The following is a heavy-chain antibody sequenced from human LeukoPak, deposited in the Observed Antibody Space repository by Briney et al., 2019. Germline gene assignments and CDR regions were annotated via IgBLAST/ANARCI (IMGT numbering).Heavy chain of an antibody. D-gene: IGHD3-22*01. Sequence: GASVKVSCKASGYTFTNYYIHWVRQAPGQGLEWMGIINPNGGSTTCAQKFQGRVTMTRDTSTSTVYMDLNSLRSEDTGGYYCARGHDNSGYTAHPQRYYYYYGMDVWGQGATVTVSS. CDR3: ARGHDNSGYTAHPQRYYYYYGMDV. V-gene: IGHV1-46*01. J-gene: IGHJ6*02. CDR2: INPNGGST. CDR1: GYTFTNYY.